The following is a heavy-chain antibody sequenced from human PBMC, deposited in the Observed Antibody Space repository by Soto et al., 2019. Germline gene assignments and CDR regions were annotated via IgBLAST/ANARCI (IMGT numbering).Heavy chain of an antibody. Sequence: SETLSLTCTGSGGSVSSSFLYWSWVRQPPGQRLEWIGYIYYTGTTNYNPSLASRVAMSVDTSKKQFTLNLRSLTAADTARYYCVRLTTRSGWSRLVSWGQGMLVTDSS. J-gene: IGHJ5*01. CDR1: GGSVSSSFLY. V-gene: IGHV4-61*01. CDR3: VRLTTRSGWSRLVS. D-gene: IGHD6-13*01. CDR2: IYYTGTT.